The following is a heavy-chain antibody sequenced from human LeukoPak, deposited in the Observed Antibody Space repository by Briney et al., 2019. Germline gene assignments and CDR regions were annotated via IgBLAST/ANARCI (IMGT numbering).Heavy chain of an antibody. CDR1: GFTFTSSA. D-gene: IGHD6-13*01. CDR2: IVVGSGNT. J-gene: IGHJ6*02. V-gene: IGHV1-58*02. Sequence: SVKVSCKASGFTFTSSAMQWVRQARRQRLEWTGSIVVGSGNTNYAQKFQERVTITRDMSTSTAYMELSSLRSEDTAVYYCAADLENQGKAAAGTADVWGQGTTVTVSS. CDR3: AADLENQGKAAAGTADV.